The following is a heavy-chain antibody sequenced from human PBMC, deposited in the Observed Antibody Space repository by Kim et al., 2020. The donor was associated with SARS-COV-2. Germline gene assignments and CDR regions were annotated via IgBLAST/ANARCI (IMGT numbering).Heavy chain of an antibody. CDR3: ARVRADMVRGVIAIYYFDY. J-gene: IGHJ4*02. D-gene: IGHD3-10*01. CDR2: INPNSGGT. CDR1: GYTFTGYY. V-gene: IGHV1-2*04. Sequence: ASVKVSCKAYGYTFTGYYMHWVRQAPGQGLEWMGWINPNSGGTNYAQKFQGWVTMTRDTSISTAYMELSRLRSDDTAVYYCARVRADMVRGVIAIYYFDYWGQGTLVTVSS.